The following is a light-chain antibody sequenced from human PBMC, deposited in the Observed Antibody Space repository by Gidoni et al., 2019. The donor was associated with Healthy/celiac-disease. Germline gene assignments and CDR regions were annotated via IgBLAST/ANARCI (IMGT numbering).Light chain of an antibody. CDR3: CSYAGSYTFGV. CDR1: SRDVGAYNY. CDR2: DVS. V-gene: IGLV2-11*01. Sequence: QSALTQPRSVSASPGQSVTISCTGTSRDVGAYNYVSWYQQHPGKAPKRMIYDVSERPSGVPDRFSGSKSGNTASLTISGLQAEDEADYYCCSYAGSYTFGVFGTGTKVTVL. J-gene: IGLJ1*01.